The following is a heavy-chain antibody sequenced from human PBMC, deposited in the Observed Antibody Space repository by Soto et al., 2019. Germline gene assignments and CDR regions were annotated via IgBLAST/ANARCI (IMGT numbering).Heavy chain of an antibody. CDR2: ISSSGSTV. J-gene: IGHJ5*02. V-gene: IGHV3-48*03. D-gene: IGHD3-22*01. CDR1: GFTFSSYE. CDR3: ARPSEYYDSSGYGS. Sequence: GGSLRLSCAASGFTFSSYEMNWVRQAPGKGLEWVSYISSSGSTVYYADSVKGRFTIFRDNAKNSLYLQMNSLRVEDTAVYYCARPSEYYDSSGYGSWGQGSLVTVSS.